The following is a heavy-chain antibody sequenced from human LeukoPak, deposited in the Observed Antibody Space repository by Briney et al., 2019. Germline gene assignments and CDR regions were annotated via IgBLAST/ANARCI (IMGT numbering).Heavy chain of an antibody. J-gene: IGHJ4*02. CDR2: ISGSGGST. CDR3: ANPDSSGFYLSIRFDF. Sequence: HPGGSLRLSCAASGFTFSSYAMSWVRQAPGKGLEWVSAISGSGGSTYYADSVKGRFTVSRDNSKNTLYLHMSSLRAEDTAIYYCANPDSSGFYLSIRFDFWGQGTLVTVSS. CDR1: GFTFSSYA. V-gene: IGHV3-23*01. D-gene: IGHD3-22*01.